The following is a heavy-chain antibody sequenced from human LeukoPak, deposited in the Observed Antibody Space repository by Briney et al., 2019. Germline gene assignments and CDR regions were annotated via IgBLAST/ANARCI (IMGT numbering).Heavy chain of an antibody. CDR2: ISHDGSNQ. Sequence: GRSLRLSCAASGFSFSSYAMHWVRQAPGKGLEWVAVISHDGSNQYYTDSVKGRFTISRDNSKNTLYLQMNSLRAEDTAVYYCARSFGGSYPHFDYWGQGALVTVSS. V-gene: IGHV3-30*04. J-gene: IGHJ4*02. CDR3: ARSFGGSYPHFDY. D-gene: IGHD1-26*01. CDR1: GFSFSSYA.